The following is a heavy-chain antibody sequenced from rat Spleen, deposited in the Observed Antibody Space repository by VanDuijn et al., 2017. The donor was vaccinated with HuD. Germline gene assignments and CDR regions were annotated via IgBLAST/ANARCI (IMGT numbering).Heavy chain of an antibody. V-gene: IGHV2-1*01. CDR3: ARQGIAAMGDY. CDR1: GFSLITNS. Sequence: QVQLKESGPGLVQPSQTLSLTCTVSGFSLITNSVHLVRQPPGKGLEWMGVIWTGGSTEYNSALKSRLSISRDTSKSQVFLKMNSLQTDDTAKYFCARQGIAAMGDYWGQGVMVTVSS. D-gene: IGHD1-2*01. CDR2: IWTGGST. J-gene: IGHJ2*01.